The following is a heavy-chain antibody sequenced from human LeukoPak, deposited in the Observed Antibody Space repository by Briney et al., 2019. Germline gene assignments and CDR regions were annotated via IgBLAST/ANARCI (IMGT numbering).Heavy chain of an antibody. CDR2: IDHTGST. CDR3: ARGRVSSSSWSSTYYYYFYMDV. CDR1: GDSISMHY. Sequence: SETLSLICSVSGDSISMHYWSWIRQPPGKGLEWIGYIDHTGSTNYNPSLNSRVTISRDTSKNHFSLELSSVTAADTAVYFCARGRVSSSSWSSTYYYYFYMDVWGKGTTVIVSS. D-gene: IGHD6-13*01. V-gene: IGHV4-59*11. J-gene: IGHJ6*03.